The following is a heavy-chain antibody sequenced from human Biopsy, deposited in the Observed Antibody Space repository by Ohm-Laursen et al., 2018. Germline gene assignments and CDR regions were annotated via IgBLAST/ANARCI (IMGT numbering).Heavy chain of an antibody. V-gene: IGHV1-2*02. Sequence: SVKVSCKVSGYAATDYFLHWLRQAPGQGPEWMGWISPNSGGTNYAQKFQGRVTMTTDTSTSTVYLELRRLISDDTAVYYCARDIMNRIAGLVARSDVFDVWGQGTLVTVSS. CDR1: GYAATDYF. CDR2: ISPNSGGT. D-gene: IGHD3-16*01. CDR3: ARDIMNRIAGLVARSDVFDV. J-gene: IGHJ3*01.